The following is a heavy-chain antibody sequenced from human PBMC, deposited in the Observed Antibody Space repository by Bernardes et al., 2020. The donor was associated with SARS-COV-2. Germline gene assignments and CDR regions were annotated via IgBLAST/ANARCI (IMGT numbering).Heavy chain of an antibody. V-gene: IGHV3-15*01. CDR2: IKSKTDGGTT. CDR1: GFTFSNAW. D-gene: IGHD5-18*01. CDR3: TTGRGGGYSYGAFDI. J-gene: IGHJ3*02. Sequence: GGSLRVSCAASGFTFSNAWMSWVRQAPGKGLEWVGRIKSKTDGGTTDYAAPVKGRFTISRDDSKNTLYLQMNSLKTEDTAVYYCTTGRGGGYSYGAFDIWGQGTMVTVSS.